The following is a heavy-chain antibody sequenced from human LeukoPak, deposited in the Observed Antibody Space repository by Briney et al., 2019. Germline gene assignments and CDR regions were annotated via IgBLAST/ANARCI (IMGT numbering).Heavy chain of an antibody. V-gene: IGHV4-39*07. CDR3: ANESRDGYNYFDY. CDR1: GGSISSSSYY. Sequence: SETLSLTCTVSGGSISSSSYYWGWIRRPPGKGLEWIGSIYYSGSTYYNPSLKSRVTISVDTSKNQFSLKLSSVTAADTAVYYCANESRDGYNYFDYWGQGTLVTVSS. J-gene: IGHJ4*02. CDR2: IYYSGST. D-gene: IGHD5-24*01.